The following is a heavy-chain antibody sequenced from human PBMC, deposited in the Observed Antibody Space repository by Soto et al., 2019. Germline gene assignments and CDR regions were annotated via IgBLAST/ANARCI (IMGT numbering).Heavy chain of an antibody. D-gene: IGHD3-3*01. CDR2: IDSSGGNT. CDR1: ACTFRSCA. J-gene: IGHJ4*01. V-gene: IGHV3-23*01. CDR3: EKASAGWSRYYNDYDX. Sequence: CGSLRLSFSASACTFRSCAMMWVRQAPGKGLEWVSCIDSSGGNTYYAYSVKGRFTISIDNSKSRLYLQMNSLKAEDTAVYYCEKASAGWSRYYNDYDXWGQVTLVTIS.